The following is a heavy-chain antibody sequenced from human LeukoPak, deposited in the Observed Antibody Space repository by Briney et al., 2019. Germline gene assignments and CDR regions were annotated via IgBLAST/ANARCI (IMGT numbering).Heavy chain of an antibody. D-gene: IGHD5-18*01. CDR1: GYTFNSHG. CDR2: ISAYNGDK. V-gene: IGHV1-18*01. CDR3: ARDTSPMVSPFEC. J-gene: IGHJ4*02. Sequence: ASVKVSCKASGYTFNSHGISWVRQAPGQGLEWMGSISAYNGDKDFAQNFQGRLTMTTDTSTSTAYMELRSLRSDDAAVYYCARDTSPMVSPFECWGQGTLVTVSS.